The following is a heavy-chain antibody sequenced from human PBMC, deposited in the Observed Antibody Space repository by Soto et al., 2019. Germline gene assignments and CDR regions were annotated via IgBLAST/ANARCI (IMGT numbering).Heavy chain of an antibody. CDR2: MSHSGGT. D-gene: IGHD1-1*01. CDR3: ARVERGTATTVVDAFDI. J-gene: IGHJ3*02. CDR1: GGFVTSGSYY. Sequence: QVQLQQWGAGLLKPSETLSLTCAVYGGFVTSGSYYWSWIRQPPGKGLEWIGEMSHSGGTHFNPSRKGRVTISVDTSKNQLTLKMSSVTAPDTSLYYCARVERGTATTVVDAFDIWGPGTMVTVSS. V-gene: IGHV4-34*01.